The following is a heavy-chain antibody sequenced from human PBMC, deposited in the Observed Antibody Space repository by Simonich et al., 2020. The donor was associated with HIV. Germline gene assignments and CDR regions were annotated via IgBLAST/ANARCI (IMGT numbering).Heavy chain of an antibody. J-gene: IGHJ3*02. CDR3: ARTPIIRGIIVAFDI. V-gene: IGHV2-70*04. Sequence: QVTLKESGPALVKPTQTLTLTCTFSGFSLSTSGMRVGWIRQPPGKDLEWLARIDLDDDKFYSTTLKTRLTISKDTSKNQVVLTMTNMDPVDTATYYCARTPIIRGIIVAFDIWGQGTMVTVSS. CDR2: IDLDDDK. CDR1: GFSLSTSGMR. D-gene: IGHD3-10*01.